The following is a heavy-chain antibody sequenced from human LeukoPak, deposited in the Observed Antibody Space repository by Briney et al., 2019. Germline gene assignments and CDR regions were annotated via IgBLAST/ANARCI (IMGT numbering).Heavy chain of an antibody. J-gene: IGHJ3*01. CDR1: GYSFTGYY. V-gene: IGHV1-2*02. CDR2: INANGGGT. CDR3: ARDQSAAFDV. Sequence: GASVKVSCKASGYSFTGYYIHWVRQAPGQGLEWMGWINANGGGTNYAQRFQGRVTMTRDTSITTVYMGPYSLKSDDTAVYSCARDQSAAFDVWGQGTMVTVSS.